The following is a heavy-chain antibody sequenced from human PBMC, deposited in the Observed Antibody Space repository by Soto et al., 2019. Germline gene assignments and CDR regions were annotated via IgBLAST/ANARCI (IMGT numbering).Heavy chain of an antibody. Sequence: GGSLRLSCAASGFTFNIYWMSWVRQAPGKGPEWVANIRQDGGEKHYVDSVKGRFTISRDNVKNSLYLQMNSLRAEDTAVYYCARGQRYCSSSNCYGYWFDPWGQGTMVTVSS. CDR2: IRQDGGEK. CDR1: GFTFNIYW. J-gene: IGHJ5*02. V-gene: IGHV3-7*01. CDR3: ARGQRYCSSSNCYGYWFDP. D-gene: IGHD2-2*01.